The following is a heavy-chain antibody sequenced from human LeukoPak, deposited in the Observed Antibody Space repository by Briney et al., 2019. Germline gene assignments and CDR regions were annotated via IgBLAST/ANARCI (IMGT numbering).Heavy chain of an antibody. CDR2: ISSSGSTK. D-gene: IGHD3-22*01. CDR1: GFTFSDYY. Sequence: GGSLRLSCAASGFTFSDYYMSWIRQAPGKGLEWVSYISSSGSTKNYADSVKGRLTISRDNAKSSLYLKMDSLRAEDTPVYSCARATYYYDSRPYIFDYWGQGTLVTVSS. J-gene: IGHJ4*02. V-gene: IGHV3-11*01. CDR3: ARATYYYDSRPYIFDY.